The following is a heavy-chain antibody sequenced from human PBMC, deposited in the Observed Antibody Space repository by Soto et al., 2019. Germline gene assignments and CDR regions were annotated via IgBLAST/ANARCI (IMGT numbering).Heavy chain of an antibody. CDR2: IKSKTHGGTT. J-gene: IGHJ1*01. D-gene: IGHD3-10*01. CDR3: TTDFTPIGLGELYFQH. V-gene: IGHV3-15*01. Sequence: GGSLRLSCAASGFAFGSVWMSWVRQAPGKGLEWVGRIKSKTHGGTTDYAAPVKGRFTISRDDSKNTLYLQMNSLKTEDTAVYYCTTDFTPIGLGELYFQHWGQGTLVTVSS. CDR1: GFAFGSVW.